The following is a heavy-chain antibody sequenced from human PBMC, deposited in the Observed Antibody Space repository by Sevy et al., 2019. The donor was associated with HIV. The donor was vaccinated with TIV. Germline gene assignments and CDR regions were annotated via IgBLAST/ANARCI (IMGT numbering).Heavy chain of an antibody. Sequence: LSLTCAASGFSFSSYSVSWVRQAPGKGLEWVASIGSSNSYIYYADSVKGRFTISRDNAKNSLFLHMNTLRAGDTAVYYCARSYSSSWYILYYFEYWGQGTPVTVSS. J-gene: IGHJ4*02. D-gene: IGHD6-13*01. V-gene: IGHV3-21*01. CDR2: IGSSNSYI. CDR3: ARSYSSSWYILYYFEY. CDR1: GFSFSSYS.